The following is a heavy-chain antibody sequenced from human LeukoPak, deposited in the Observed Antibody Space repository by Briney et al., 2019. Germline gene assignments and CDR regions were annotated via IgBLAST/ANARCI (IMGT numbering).Heavy chain of an antibody. D-gene: IGHD3-22*01. V-gene: IGHV4-4*07. J-gene: IGHJ4*02. CDR1: GGSISSYY. CDR2: IYTSGST. CDR3: ARSGYYYDSSGYYSFDY. Sequence: SETLSLTCTVSGGSISSYYWSWIRQPAGKGLEWIGRIYTSGSTNYNPSLKSRVTMSVDTSKNQFSLKLSSVTAADTAVYYCARSGYYYDSSGYYSFDYWGQGTLVTVSS.